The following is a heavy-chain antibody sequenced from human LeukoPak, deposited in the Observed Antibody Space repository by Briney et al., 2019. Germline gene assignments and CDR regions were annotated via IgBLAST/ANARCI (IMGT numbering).Heavy chain of an antibody. CDR3: AKEYGGSYPSGWFDP. CDR2: ISGDGGKT. D-gene: IGHD1-26*01. J-gene: IGHJ5*02. V-gene: IGHV3-23*01. Sequence: PGGSLRLSCAGSGFIFSNYAMSWVRQAPGKGLEWVAIISGDGGKTYHGESMKGRFAISRDNSRNTLYLQMNSLRDEDTAVYYCAKEYGGSYPSGWFDPWGQGTLVTVSS. CDR1: GFIFSNYA.